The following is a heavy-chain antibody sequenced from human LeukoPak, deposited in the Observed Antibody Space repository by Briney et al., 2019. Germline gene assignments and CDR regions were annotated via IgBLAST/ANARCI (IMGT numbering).Heavy chain of an antibody. CDR2: INDVGRTT. Sequence: GGSLRLSCAASGFPFSGYWMHWVRQAPGKGLAWVSGINDVGRTTSYADSVKGRFTISRDNAKNTLYLQMNSLRAEDTAVYYCARGHYYGMDVWGQGTTVTVSS. CDR1: GFPFSGYW. J-gene: IGHJ6*02. V-gene: IGHV3-74*01. CDR3: ARGHYYGMDV.